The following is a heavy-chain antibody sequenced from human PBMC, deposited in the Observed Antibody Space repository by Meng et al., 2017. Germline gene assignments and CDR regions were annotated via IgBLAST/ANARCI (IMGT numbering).Heavy chain of an antibody. CDR2: INTNTGNP. V-gene: IGHV7-4-1*02. CDR1: GYTFTSYA. D-gene: IGHD3-22*01. Sequence: QVQLVQSGSEFKKPGASVEVSCKASGYTFTSYAMNWVRQAPGQGLEWMGWINTNTGNPTYAQGFTGRFVFPLDTSVSTAYLQISSLKAEDTAVYYCARSDFDSSGYLYYFDYWGPGTLVTVSS. J-gene: IGHJ4*02. CDR3: ARSDFDSSGYLYYFDY.